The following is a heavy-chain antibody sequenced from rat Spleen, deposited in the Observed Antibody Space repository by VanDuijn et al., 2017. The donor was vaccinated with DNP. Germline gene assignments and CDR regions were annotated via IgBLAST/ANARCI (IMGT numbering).Heavy chain of an antibody. CDR1: GFSLTINS. CDR2: IWSDGNT. Sequence: QVQLKESGPGLVQPSQTLSLTCTVSGFSLTINSVHWVRQPPGKGLEWVGAIWSDGNTDYSSALKSRLSISRDTSKSQLFLKINSLQVEDTAFYLCTGVDNYPGLPFEYWGQGVMVTVSS. J-gene: IGHJ2*01. V-gene: IGHV2-1*01. CDR3: TGVDNYPGLPFEY. D-gene: IGHD1-4*01.